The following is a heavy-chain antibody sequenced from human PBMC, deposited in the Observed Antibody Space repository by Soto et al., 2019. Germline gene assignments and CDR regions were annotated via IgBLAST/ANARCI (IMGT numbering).Heavy chain of an antibody. V-gene: IGHV3-30*18. CDR3: AKNQEPELPRVIDF. CDR1: GFTFNTYA. D-gene: IGHD1-7*01. J-gene: IGHJ4*02. CDR2: ITPDGTEQ. Sequence: QVQLMESGGGVVQPGRSLRLSCAASGFTFNTYAMHWVRQAPGKGLEWVAVITPDGTEQYYADSVKGRFTISRDRSKNTLYLQMSSLRAEDTALYYCAKNQEPELPRVIDFWGQGTLVTVSS.